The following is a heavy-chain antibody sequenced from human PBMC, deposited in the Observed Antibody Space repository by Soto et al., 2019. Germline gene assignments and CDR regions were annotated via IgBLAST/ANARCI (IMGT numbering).Heavy chain of an antibody. D-gene: IGHD6-19*01. CDR3: ERWARDSSGWYEFDY. CDR2: LLPIFGTA. CDR1: GGTFSSYA. V-gene: IGHV1-69*06. J-gene: IGHJ4*02. Sequence: QVQLVQSGAEVNKPGSSVKVSCKASGGTFSSYAISWVRQAPGQWLEWMGGLLPIFGTANYAQKFQGRVTIPADKTPSTAYMELSSLRSEDTAVYYCERWARDSSGWYEFDYWGQGTLVTVSS.